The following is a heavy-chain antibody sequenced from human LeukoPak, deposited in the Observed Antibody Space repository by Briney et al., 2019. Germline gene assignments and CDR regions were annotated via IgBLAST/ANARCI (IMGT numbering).Heavy chain of an antibody. V-gene: IGHV1-69*05. CDR1: GGTFSSYA. D-gene: IGHD6-13*01. CDR3: ARDRGSYSSSAPFDY. J-gene: IGHJ4*02. Sequence: EASVKVSCKASGGTFSSYAISWVRQAPGQGLEWMGRIIPIFGTANYAQKFQGRVTITTDESTSTAYMELSSLRSEDTAVYYCARDRGSYSSSAPFDYWGQGTLVTVSP. CDR2: IIPIFGTA.